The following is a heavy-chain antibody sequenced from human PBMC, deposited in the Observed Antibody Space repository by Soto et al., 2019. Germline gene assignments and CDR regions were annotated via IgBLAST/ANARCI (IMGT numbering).Heavy chain of an antibody. V-gene: IGHV3-9*01. J-gene: IGHJ4*02. CDR2: INWNSGNI. D-gene: IGHD4-17*01. CDR3: AKGYHGENSPHSDY. Sequence: GGSLRLSFAASGFTFDDYAMHWVLQAPGKGLEWVSGINWNSGNIGYEDYVKGRLTISRDNAKKSLYLQMNSLRTEETALYQCAKGYHGENSPHSDYWGQGTLVTVSS. CDR1: GFTFDDYA.